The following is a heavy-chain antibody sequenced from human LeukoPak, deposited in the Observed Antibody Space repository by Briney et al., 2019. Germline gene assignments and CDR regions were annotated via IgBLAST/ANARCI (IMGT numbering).Heavy chain of an antibody. CDR1: GFTFSSYW. D-gene: IGHD2-2*01. Sequence: GGSPRLSCAASGFTFSSYWMSWVRQAPGKGLERVANIKQDGSDKHYVESVKGRFTISRDNAKNSLYLQMNSLRAEYTAVYYCTRLSDTEGSSTSYRASDIWGRGTMVTVSS. CDR2: IKQDGSDK. CDR3: TRLSDTEGSSTSYRASDI. J-gene: IGHJ3*02. V-gene: IGHV3-7*01.